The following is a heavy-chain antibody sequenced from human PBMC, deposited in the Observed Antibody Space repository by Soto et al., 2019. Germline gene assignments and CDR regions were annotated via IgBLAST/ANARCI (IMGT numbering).Heavy chain of an antibody. CDR2: IWSDGSKK. V-gene: IGHV3-33*01. Sequence: QVQLVESGGGVVQPGRSLRLSCAASGVTFSSYAMHWVRQAPGKGLEWVAVIWSDGSKKYYGDSVKGRFTISRDNSKNTLYLQMTSLKVEGTAVSYCARDEEPWGQGTLVIVSS. CDR3: ARDEEP. CDR1: GVTFSSYA. J-gene: IGHJ5*02.